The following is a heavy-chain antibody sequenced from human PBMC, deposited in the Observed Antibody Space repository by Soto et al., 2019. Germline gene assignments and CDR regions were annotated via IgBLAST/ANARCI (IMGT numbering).Heavy chain of an antibody. D-gene: IGHD5-12*01. CDR2: MFYSGTT. V-gene: IGHV4-39*01. CDR3: ARKEDGYNRLFDY. Sequence: PSETLSLTCTVSGVSINRRGYYWGWIRQPPGKGLEWIESMFYSGTTYYNPSLKSRITIAVDSSKNQFSLSLSSVTAADTAFYYCARKEDGYNRLFDYWGQGILVTVSS. J-gene: IGHJ4*02. CDR1: GVSINRRGYY.